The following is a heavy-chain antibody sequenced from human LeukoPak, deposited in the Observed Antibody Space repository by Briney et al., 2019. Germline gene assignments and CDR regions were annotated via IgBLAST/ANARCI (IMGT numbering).Heavy chain of an antibody. Sequence: APVKVSCKASGYTFTNYYMHWVRQAPGQGLEWMGIINPSGGSTSYAQKCQGRVNMTRDTSTRTVYMELSSLRSEDTAVYYCAKKSSQGNSGYFQHWGQGTLVTVSS. D-gene: IGHD4-23*01. CDR1: GYTFTNYY. J-gene: IGHJ1*01. CDR2: INPSGGST. V-gene: IGHV1-46*01. CDR3: AKKSSQGNSGYFQH.